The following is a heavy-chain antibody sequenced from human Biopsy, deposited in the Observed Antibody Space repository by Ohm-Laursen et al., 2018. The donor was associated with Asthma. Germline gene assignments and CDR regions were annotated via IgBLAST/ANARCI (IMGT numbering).Heavy chain of an antibody. CDR2: VSVYNGNT. CDR1: GSTFFSAG. V-gene: IGHV1-18*01. J-gene: IGHJ6*02. Sequence: SRKTSGSTFFSAGITWGRQDPGQGIGGMGWVSVYNGNTKVAQKLQDRVTMITDTSTSAAYMELRSLRSDDTAVYFCARAVDYSHYYGLDVWGQGTTVTVS. CDR3: ARAVDYSHYYGLDV. D-gene: IGHD3-10*01.